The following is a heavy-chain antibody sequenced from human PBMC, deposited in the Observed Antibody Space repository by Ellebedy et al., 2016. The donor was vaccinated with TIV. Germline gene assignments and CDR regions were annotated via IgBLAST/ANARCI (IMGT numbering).Heavy chain of an antibody. Sequence: SETLSLXXTVSGGSVSRYFWSWIRQPAGKGLEWIGRIFTSGSFNYNPSLMSRVTMSVVRSKNQISLRLNSVTTADTAVYYCARVHCSITTCDYYYMDVWGKGTTVTVSS. D-gene: IGHD1-1*01. V-gene: IGHV4-4*07. CDR2: IFTSGSF. CDR3: ARVHCSITTCDYYYMDV. J-gene: IGHJ6*03. CDR1: GGSVSRYF.